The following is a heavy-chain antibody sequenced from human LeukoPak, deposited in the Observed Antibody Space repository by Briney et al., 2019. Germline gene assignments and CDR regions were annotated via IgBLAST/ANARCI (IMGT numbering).Heavy chain of an antibody. CDR3: AKDRLLLVRGPPRGAFDI. D-gene: IGHD3-10*01. CDR1: GLRFSDYY. V-gene: IGHV3-11*01. J-gene: IGHJ3*02. Sequence: PGGSLRLSCAASGLRFSDYYVSWIRQAPGKGLQWVSYISSGGDIMHYADSVKGRFTSSRDNAKNTLYLQMNSLRAEDTAVYYCAKDRLLLVRGPPRGAFDIWGQGTMVTVSS. CDR2: ISSGGDIM.